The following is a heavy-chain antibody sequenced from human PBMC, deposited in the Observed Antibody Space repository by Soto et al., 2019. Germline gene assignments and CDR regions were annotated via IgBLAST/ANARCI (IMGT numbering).Heavy chain of an antibody. CDR2: MNPNSGNT. J-gene: IGHJ5*02. CDR1: GYTFTSYD. D-gene: IGHD3-10*01. V-gene: IGHV1-8*01. CDR3: ARERGSGSYYTPGFDP. Sequence: QVQLVQSGAEVKKPGASVKVSCKASGYTFTSYDINWVRQATGQGLEWMGWMNPNSGNTGYAQKFQGRVTITRNTSISTAYMELTSLRSEDTAVYYCARERGSGSYYTPGFDPWGQGTLVTVSS.